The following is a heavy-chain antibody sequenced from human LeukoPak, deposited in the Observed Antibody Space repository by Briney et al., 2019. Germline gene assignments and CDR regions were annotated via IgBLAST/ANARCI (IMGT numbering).Heavy chain of an antibody. V-gene: IGHV4-30-4*01. D-gene: IGHD5-12*01. Sequence: SQTLSLTCTVSGGSISSGDYYWSWIRQPPGKGLEWIGYIYYSVSNYYNPSLKSRVTISVDTSKNQFSLKLSSVTAADTAVYYCARVRGGLRFLDYWGQGTLVTVST. CDR3: ARVRGGLRFLDY. J-gene: IGHJ4*02. CDR2: IYYSVSN. CDR1: GGSISSGDYY.